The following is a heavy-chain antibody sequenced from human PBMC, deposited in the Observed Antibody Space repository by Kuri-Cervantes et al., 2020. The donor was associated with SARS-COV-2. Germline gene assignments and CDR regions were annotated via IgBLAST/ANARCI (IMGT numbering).Heavy chain of an antibody. D-gene: IGHD3-3*01. CDR3: ARAVIDFWSGGRSGFSQSGLDY. Sequence: ASVKVSCKASGYTFARYYMHWVRQAPGQGLEWMGRINPSGGSTSYAQKFQGRVTMTRDTSTTTVYMELRSLRSEDTAVYYCARAVIDFWSGGRSGFSQSGLDYWGQGTQVTVSS. CDR1: GYTFARYY. V-gene: IGHV1-46*01. CDR2: INPSGGST. J-gene: IGHJ4*02.